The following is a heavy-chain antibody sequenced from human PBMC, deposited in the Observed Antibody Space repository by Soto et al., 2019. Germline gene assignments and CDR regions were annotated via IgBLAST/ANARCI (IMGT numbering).Heavy chain of an antibody. CDR3: ARRAFTMVRGVIITNYYYMDV. D-gene: IGHD3-10*01. CDR2: VYSGGST. V-gene: IGHV3-66*04. J-gene: IGHJ6*03. CDR1: EFTVSSNY. Sequence: PVGSLRLSCTSSEFTVSSNYMSWVRKSPFKWLGFVSVVYSGGSTYYADSVKGRFTISRDNSKNTLYLQMNSLRAEDTAVYYCARRAFTMVRGVIITNYYYMDVWGKGTTVTVSS.